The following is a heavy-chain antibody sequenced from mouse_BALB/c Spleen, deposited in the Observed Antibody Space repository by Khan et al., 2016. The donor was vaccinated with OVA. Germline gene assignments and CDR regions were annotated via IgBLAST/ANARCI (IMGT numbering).Heavy chain of an antibody. CDR3: AKDPTYEGMDY. CDR2: IWAGGSK. J-gene: IGHJ4*01. D-gene: IGHD2-12*01. V-gene: IGHV2-6-5*01. Sequence: VQLKQSGPGLVAPSQSLSITCTVSGFSLTDYAVSWIRQPPGKGLEWLGVIWAGGSKYYNLLLKSRLSTSKDNSKTQAFLKVNSLQTDDKARYYCAKDPTYEGMDYWGQGTSVTVSS. CDR1: GFSLTDYA.